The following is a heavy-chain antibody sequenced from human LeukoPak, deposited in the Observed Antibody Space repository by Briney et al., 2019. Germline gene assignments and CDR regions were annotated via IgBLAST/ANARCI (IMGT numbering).Heavy chain of an antibody. V-gene: IGHV4-34*01. D-gene: IGHD3-3*01. CDR2: IKHSGST. CDR1: GGSFSDYY. CDR3: ARHLPNDFWSGYPTGFDY. J-gene: IGHJ4*02. Sequence: SETLSLTCAVYGGSFSDYYWSWIRQTPGEGLQWIGGIKHSGSTDYNPSLKSRVTISVDTSKNQFSLKLSSVTAADTAVYYCARHLPNDFWSGYPTGFDYWGQGTLVTVSS.